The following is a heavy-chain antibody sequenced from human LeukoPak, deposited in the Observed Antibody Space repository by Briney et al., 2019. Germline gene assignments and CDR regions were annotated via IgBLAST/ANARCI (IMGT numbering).Heavy chain of an antibody. Sequence: PSETLSLTCTVSGGSISSYYWSWIRQPPGKGLEWIGYIYYSGSTNYNPSLKSRVTISVDTSKNQFSLKLSSVTAADTAVYYCARDPHYCSSTSCYRADWYFDLWGRGTLVTVSS. V-gene: IGHV4-59*01. CDR2: IYYSGST. CDR1: GGSISSYY. CDR3: ARDPHYCSSTSCYRADWYFDL. J-gene: IGHJ2*01. D-gene: IGHD2-2*01.